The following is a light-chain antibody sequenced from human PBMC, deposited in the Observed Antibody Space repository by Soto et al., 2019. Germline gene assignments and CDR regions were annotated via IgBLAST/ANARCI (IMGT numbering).Light chain of an antibody. CDR1: RSVSSSY. V-gene: IGKV3-20*01. J-gene: IGKJ1*01. CDR3: HQCGSSPPT. CDR2: EAS. Sequence: EIVLTQSPGTLSLSPGERATLSCRASRSVSSSYVAWYQQKPGQAPRLLIYEASIRAIVIPDKFSGSGSGTDCPVPICRLEPEDFAVYHGHQCGSSPPTFGQGAKGEIK.